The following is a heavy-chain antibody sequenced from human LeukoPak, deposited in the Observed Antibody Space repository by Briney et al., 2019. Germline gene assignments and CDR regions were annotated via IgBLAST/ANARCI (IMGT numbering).Heavy chain of an antibody. J-gene: IGHJ6*02. CDR3: AKAGYHGMDV. V-gene: IGHV3-23*01. D-gene: IGHD6-13*01. Sequence: GGSLRLSCAASGFSFSSSVMTWVRQAPGKGLEWVSTITRSDENTYYADSVKGRFTISGDNAKNSLYLQMNSLRAEDTALYYCAKAGYHGMDVWGQGTTVTVSS. CDR2: ITRSDENT. CDR1: GFSFSSSV.